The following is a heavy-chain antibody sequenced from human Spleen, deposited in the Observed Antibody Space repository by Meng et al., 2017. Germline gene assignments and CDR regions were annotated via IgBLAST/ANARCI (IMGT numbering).Heavy chain of an antibody. CDR3: AKGTSSGSYYLDY. D-gene: IGHD6-19*01. Sequence: GESLKISCAASGFTFSGYAMNWVRQAPGKGLEWVSTMSGSGDTTYYADSVKGRFTISRDNSKNTLYLQMNSLRAEDTALYYCAKGTSSGSYYLDYWGQGTLVTVSS. V-gene: IGHV3-23*01. CDR2: MSGSGDTT. CDR1: GFTFSGYA. J-gene: IGHJ4*02.